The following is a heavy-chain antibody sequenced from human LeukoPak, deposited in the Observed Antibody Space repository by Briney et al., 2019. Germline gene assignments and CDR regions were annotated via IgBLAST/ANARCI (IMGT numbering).Heavy chain of an antibody. Sequence: GASVKVSCKPSGYTFTGYYIHWVRQAPGQSLEWMGWINPNSGGTNYAQKFQGRVTMTRDTSISSAYMDLSRLTSDDTAIYYCARCSLRYCNTDGCFTDFDYWGRGTLVTVSS. V-gene: IGHV1-2*02. CDR2: INPNSGGT. D-gene: IGHD2/OR15-2a*01. CDR3: ARCSLRYCNTDGCFTDFDY. J-gene: IGHJ4*02. CDR1: GYTFTGYY.